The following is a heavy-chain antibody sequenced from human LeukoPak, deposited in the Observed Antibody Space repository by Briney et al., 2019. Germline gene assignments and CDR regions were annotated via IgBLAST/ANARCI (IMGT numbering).Heavy chain of an antibody. CDR2: IHYTGAT. CDR1: GGSITGYY. J-gene: IGHJ4*02. CDR3: ARGNIFTGYCFDF. D-gene: IGHD3-9*01. V-gene: IGHV4-34*01. Sequence: PSETLSLTCAVYGGSITGYYWSWIRQTPGRGLEWVGEIHYTGATSYNPSLKSRATISTDTSKNQFSLRLSSVTPADTAVYYCARGNIFTGYCFDFWGQGALVTVSS.